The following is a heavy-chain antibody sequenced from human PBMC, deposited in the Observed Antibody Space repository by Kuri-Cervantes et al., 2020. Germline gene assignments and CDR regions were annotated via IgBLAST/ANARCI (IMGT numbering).Heavy chain of an antibody. V-gene: IGHV1-2*04. D-gene: IGHD6-13*01. CDR3: AREGYSSSWYSALHFDY. Sequence: ASVKVSCKASGYTFTGYYMHWVRQAPGQGLEWMGWINPNSGGTNYAQKFQGWVTMTRDTSISTAYMELSRLRSDDTAVYYCAREGYSSSWYSALHFDYWGQGTLVTDSS. CDR2: INPNSGGT. J-gene: IGHJ4*02. CDR1: GYTFTGYY.